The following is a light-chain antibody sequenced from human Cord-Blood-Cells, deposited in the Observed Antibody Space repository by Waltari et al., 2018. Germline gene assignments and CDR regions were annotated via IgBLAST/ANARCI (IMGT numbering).Light chain of an antibody. CDR3: QQYDNLLFT. Sequence: DIQMTQSPSSLSASVGDSVTITCQASQDISNYLHWYQQKPGKSPKLLIYDASNLETGVPSRFSGSGSGTDFTFTISSLQPEDIATYYCQQYDNLLFTFGPGTKVDIK. CDR2: DAS. V-gene: IGKV1-33*01. CDR1: QDISNY. J-gene: IGKJ3*01.